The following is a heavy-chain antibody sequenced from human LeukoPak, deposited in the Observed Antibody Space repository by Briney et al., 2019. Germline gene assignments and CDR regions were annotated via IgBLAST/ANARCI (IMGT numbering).Heavy chain of an antibody. CDR2: IYSGGST. J-gene: IGHJ4*02. CDR3: ARDWKAMIVAY. Sequence: PGGSLRLSCAASGFTVSSNYMSWVRQAPRKGLEWVSVIYSGGSTYYADSVKGRFTISRDNSKNTLYLQMNSLRAEDTAVYYCARDWKAMIVAYWGQGTLVTVSS. CDR1: GFTVSSNY. D-gene: IGHD3-22*01. V-gene: IGHV3-66*01.